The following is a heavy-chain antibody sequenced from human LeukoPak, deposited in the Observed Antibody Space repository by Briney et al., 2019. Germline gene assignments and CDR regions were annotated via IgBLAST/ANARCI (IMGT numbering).Heavy chain of an antibody. J-gene: IGHJ5*02. V-gene: IGHV4-59*01. CDR3: ARGLIAAAATWFDP. CDR1: GGSISSYY. D-gene: IGHD6-13*01. Sequence: SETLSLTCTVSGGSISSYYWSWIRQPPGKGLEWIGYIYYSGSTNYNPSLKSRVTISVDTSKNQFSLKLSSVTAADTAVYYCARGLIAAAATWFDPWGQGTLVTVSS. CDR2: IYYSGST.